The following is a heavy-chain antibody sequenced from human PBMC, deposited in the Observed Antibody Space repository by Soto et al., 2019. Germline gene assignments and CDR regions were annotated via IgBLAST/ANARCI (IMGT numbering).Heavy chain of an antibody. D-gene: IGHD6-19*01. CDR3: ARRQWLVGGYYYGMDV. J-gene: IGHJ6*02. Sequence: QVQLVQSGAEVKKPGASVKVSCKASGYTFTSYGISWVRQAPGQGLEWMGWTSAYNGNTNYAQKLHGRVTMTTDTSTSTAYMELRSLRSDDTAVYYCARRQWLVGGYYYGMDVWGQGTTVTVSS. CDR1: GYTFTSYG. CDR2: TSAYNGNT. V-gene: IGHV1-18*01.